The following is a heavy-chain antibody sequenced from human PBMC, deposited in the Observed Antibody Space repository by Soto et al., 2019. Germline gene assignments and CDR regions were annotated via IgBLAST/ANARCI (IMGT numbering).Heavy chain of an antibody. CDR1: GGSISSYC. V-gene: IGHV4-59*01. CDR3: ARAYNWFDP. J-gene: IGHJ5*02. Sequence: SETLSLTCTVSGGSISSYCWSWIRQPPGKGLEWIGYIYYSGSTNYNPSLKSRVTISVDTSKNQFSLKLSSVTAADTAVYYCARAYNWFDPWGQGTLVTVSS. CDR2: IYYSGST.